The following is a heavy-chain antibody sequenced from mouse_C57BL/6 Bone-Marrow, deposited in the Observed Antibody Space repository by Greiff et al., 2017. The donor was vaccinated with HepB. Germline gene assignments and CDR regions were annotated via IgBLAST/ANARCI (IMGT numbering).Heavy chain of an antibody. CDR2: ISSGSSTI. CDR1: GFTFSDYG. D-gene: IGHD2-5*01. CDR3: ATYYSNPWFAY. V-gene: IGHV5-17*01. Sequence: VQLKESGGGLVKPGGSLKLSCAASGFTFSDYGMHWVRQAPEKGLEWVAYISSGSSTIYYADTVKGRFTISRDNAKNTLFLQMTSRRSEDTAMYYCATYYSNPWFAYWGQGTLVTVSA. J-gene: IGHJ3*01.